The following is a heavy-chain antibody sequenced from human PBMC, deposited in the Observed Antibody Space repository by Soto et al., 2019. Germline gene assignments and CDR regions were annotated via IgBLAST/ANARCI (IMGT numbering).Heavy chain of an antibody. CDR1: GGSISSYY. D-gene: IGHD4-17*01. Sequence: QVRLQESGPGLVKPSETLSLTCTVSGGSISSYYWSWIRQPPGKGLEWIWYIYYSGSTNYNPALRIRVTITIDTAKYQCSLKMSFGTAADTAVYYCESHETLPGDYDYWGQGTLVTVSS. CDR3: ESHETLPGDYDY. CDR2: IYYSGST. V-gene: IGHV4-59*08. J-gene: IGHJ4*02.